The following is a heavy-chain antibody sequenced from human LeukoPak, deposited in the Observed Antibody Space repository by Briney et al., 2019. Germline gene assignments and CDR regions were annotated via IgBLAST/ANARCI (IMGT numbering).Heavy chain of an antibody. Sequence: ASVKVSCKASGYTFTGYYMHWVRQAPGQGLEWMGWINPNSGGTNYAQKFQGRVTMTRDTSISTAYMELSRLRSDDTAVDYCARAAAGYVPYFDYWGQGTLVTVSS. CDR2: INPNSGGT. V-gene: IGHV1-2*02. D-gene: IGHD6-13*01. CDR1: GYTFTGYY. J-gene: IGHJ4*02. CDR3: ARAAAGYVPYFDY.